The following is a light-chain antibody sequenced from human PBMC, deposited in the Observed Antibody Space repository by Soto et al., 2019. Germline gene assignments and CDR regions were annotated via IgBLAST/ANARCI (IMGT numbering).Light chain of an antibody. J-gene: IGLJ2*01. CDR1: GGPSGFA. V-gene: IGLV4-69*01. Sequence: QSVLTQSPSASASLGASVKLTCTLSGGPSGFAIAWHQQQPERGPRFLMKLNSDGRHNKGNGIPDRFSGSSSGAERYLTISSLQSEDEADYYCSSYAGSNNPVVFGGGTKLTVL. CDR3: SSYAGSNNPVV. CDR2: LNSDGRH.